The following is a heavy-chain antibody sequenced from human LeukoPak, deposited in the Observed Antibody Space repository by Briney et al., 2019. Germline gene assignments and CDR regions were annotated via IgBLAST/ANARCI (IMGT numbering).Heavy chain of an antibody. V-gene: IGHV3-20*04. Sequence: PGGSLRLSWAASGFTFDDYGISWVRQAPGEGLEWVAGIKWKGGSTVYADSVKGRFTISRHNAKNSMYLQMNSLRAEDTAVYYCAELGITMIGGVWGKGTTVTISS. D-gene: IGHD3-10*02. CDR3: AELGITMIGGV. J-gene: IGHJ6*04. CDR1: GFTFDDYG. CDR2: IKWKGGST.